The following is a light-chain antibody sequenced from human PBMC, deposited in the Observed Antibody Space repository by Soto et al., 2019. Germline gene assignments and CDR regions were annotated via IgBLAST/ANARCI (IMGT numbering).Light chain of an antibody. CDR3: QQYGTSPPIT. CDR1: QIISNNY. V-gene: IGKV3-20*01. Sequence: VLTQSPGTLSLSPGERATLSCRSSQIISNNYLAWYRQKPGQAPRRLIYAASTRATGIPDRFSGSGSGTDFTLTISRLEHEDFEVYYCQQYGTSPPITFGQGTRLE. CDR2: AAS. J-gene: IGKJ5*01.